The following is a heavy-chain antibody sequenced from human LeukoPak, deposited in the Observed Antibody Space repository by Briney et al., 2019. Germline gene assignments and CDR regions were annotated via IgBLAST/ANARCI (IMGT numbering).Heavy chain of an antibody. CDR2: IKPDGSDS. J-gene: IGHJ4*02. CDR1: GFTFSAFW. Sequence: GGSLRLSCAASGFTFSAFWMSWVRQGPGKGLEWAASIKPDGSDSHHVDSVMGRFTISRDNAKNLLYLQMNSLSAEDTAVYYCARLFGGVTTFDYWGQGALVTVSS. D-gene: IGHD4-17*01. CDR3: ARLFGGVTTFDY. V-gene: IGHV3-7*01.